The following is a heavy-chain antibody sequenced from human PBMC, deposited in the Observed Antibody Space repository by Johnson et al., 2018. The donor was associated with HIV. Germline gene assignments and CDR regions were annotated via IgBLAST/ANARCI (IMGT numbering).Heavy chain of an antibody. CDR1: GFTFSNYA. V-gene: IGHV3-30-3*02. J-gene: IGHJ3*02. D-gene: IGHD5-12*01. CDR3: AKRLQGGYDAFDI. CDR2: ISYDGSNK. Sequence: QVQLVESGGGVVQPGRSLRLSCAATGFTFSNYAMHWVRQAPGKGLEWVAVISYDGSNKYYADSVKGRFTISRDNSKNTLYLQMNSLRAEDTAVYHCAKRLQGGYDAFDIWGQGTMVTVSS.